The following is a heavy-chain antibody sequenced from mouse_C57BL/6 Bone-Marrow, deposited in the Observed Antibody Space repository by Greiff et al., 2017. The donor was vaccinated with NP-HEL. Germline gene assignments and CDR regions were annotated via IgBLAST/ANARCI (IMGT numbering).Heavy chain of an antibody. CDR1: GYTFTDYY. CDR2: INPNNGGT. Sequence: VQLQQSGPELVKPGASVKISCKASGYTFTDYYMNWVKQSHGKSLEWIGDINPNNGGTSYNQKFKGKATLTVDKSSSTAYMELRSLTSEDSAVYYCAREYYGRAWFAYWGQGTLVTVSA. V-gene: IGHV1-26*01. J-gene: IGHJ3*01. CDR3: AREYYGRAWFAY. D-gene: IGHD1-1*01.